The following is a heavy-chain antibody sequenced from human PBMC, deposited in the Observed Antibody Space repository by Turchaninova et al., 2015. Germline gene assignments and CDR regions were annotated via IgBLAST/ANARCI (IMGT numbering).Heavy chain of an antibody. J-gene: IGHJ4*02. CDR1: GVSFEGFY. CDR2: INHSANT. CDR3: ARGCTSCPFDF. D-gene: IGHD2-2*01. Sequence: QVQLQQVGAGLLQPSATLSHPRASYGVSFEGFYCSWIRQPPGKGLEWIREINHSANTNYNTSLKSRVTISLDTSKNQFSLNLISVTAADTAVYYCARGCTSCPFDFWGQGTLVTVSS. V-gene: IGHV4-34*01.